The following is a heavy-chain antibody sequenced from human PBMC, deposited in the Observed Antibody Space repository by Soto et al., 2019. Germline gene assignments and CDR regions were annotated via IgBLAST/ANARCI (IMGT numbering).Heavy chain of an antibody. J-gene: IGHJ4*02. CDR2: ISSSSSTI. V-gene: IGHV3-48*01. Sequence: GGSLRLSCAASGFTFSSYSMNWVRQAPGKGLEWVSYISSSSSTIYYADSVKGRFTISRDNAKNSLYLQMNSLRAEDTAVYYCARSRRYNWNYLGYWGQGTLVTVSS. CDR1: GFTFSSYS. CDR3: ARSRRYNWNYLGY. D-gene: IGHD1-20*01.